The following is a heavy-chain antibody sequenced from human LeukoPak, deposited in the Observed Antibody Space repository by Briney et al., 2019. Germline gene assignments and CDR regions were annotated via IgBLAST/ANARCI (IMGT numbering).Heavy chain of an antibody. CDR2: IYTSGST. D-gene: IGHD5-18*01. J-gene: IGHJ4*02. CDR3: ARATKIQLWSSWDY. V-gene: IGHV4-61*02. CDR1: GGSISSGSYY. Sequence: SETLSLTCTVSGGSISSGSYYWSWIRQPAGKGLEWIGRIYTSGSTNYNPSLKSRVTISVDTSKNQISLKLSSVTAADTAVYYCARATKIQLWSSWDYWGQGTLVTVSS.